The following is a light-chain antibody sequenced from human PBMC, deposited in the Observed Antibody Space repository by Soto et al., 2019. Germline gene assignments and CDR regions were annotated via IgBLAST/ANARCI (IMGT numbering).Light chain of an antibody. CDR3: ISYAASDSPYYV. V-gene: IGLV2-8*01. CDR2: DVY. J-gene: IGLJ1*01. CDR1: SSDVGAYDH. Sequence: QSVLTQPPSASGSPGQSVTVSRTGTSSDVGAYDHVSWYQQHPGRAPKLMIYDVYKRSSWVPDRFSGSKAGNTASLTVSWLQAEDEADYYCISYAASDSPYYVFGTGTKVTVL.